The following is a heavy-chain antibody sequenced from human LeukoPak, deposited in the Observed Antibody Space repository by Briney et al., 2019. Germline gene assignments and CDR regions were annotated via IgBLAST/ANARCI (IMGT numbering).Heavy chain of an antibody. CDR1: GGCISRYY. J-gene: IGHJ4*02. D-gene: IGHD3-16*01. V-gene: IGHV4-59*01. CDR3: ARDGVLGGLFVWDY. CDR2: IYYSGST. Sequence: SETLSLTCTVSGGCISRYYWSWIRQPPGKGLEWIGYIYYSGSTNYNPSLKSRVTISVDTSKNQFSLKLSSVTAADTAVYYCARDGVLGGLFVWDYWGQGTLVTVSS.